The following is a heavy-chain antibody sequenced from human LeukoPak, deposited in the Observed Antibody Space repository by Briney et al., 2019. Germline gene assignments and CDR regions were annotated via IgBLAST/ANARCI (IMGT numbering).Heavy chain of an antibody. CDR3: AEEGLGSTAVADRGYDY. V-gene: IGHV3-66*01. CDR2: LYSAGDT. Sequence: GGSLRLSCAASGFTVSSNYMSWVRQAPGKGLEWVSILYSAGDTYYGDSVKGRFTISRDNSKNTLYLQMNSLRAEDTAVYYCAEEGLGSTAVADRGYDYWGQGTLVTVSS. D-gene: IGHD6-19*01. J-gene: IGHJ4*02. CDR1: GFTVSSNY.